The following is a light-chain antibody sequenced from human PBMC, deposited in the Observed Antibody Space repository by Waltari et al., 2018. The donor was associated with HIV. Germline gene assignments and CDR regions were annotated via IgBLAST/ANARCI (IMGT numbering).Light chain of an antibody. CDR3: AAWDDSLSGRV. V-gene: IGLV1-47*01. CDR2: WDN. J-gene: IGLJ3*02. Sequence: QSVLTQPPSASGTPGQRVTIYCSGSNSNIGINYVYWSQQLPGTAPKLLIYWDNQRPSGVPGRFSGSKSGTSASLAISGLRSEDEADYYCAAWDDSLSGRVFGGGTNLTVL. CDR1: NSNIGINY.